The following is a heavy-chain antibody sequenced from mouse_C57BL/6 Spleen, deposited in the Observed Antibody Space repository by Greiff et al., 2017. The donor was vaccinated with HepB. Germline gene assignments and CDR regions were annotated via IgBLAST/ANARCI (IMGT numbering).Heavy chain of an antibody. V-gene: IGHV6-6*01. Sequence: EVKLVESGGGLVQPGGSMKLSCAASGFTFSDAWMDWVRQSPEKGLEWVAEIRNKANNHATYYAESVKGRFTISRDDSKSSVYLQMNSLRAEDTGIYYCTTGSSLRRAMDYWGQGTSVTVSS. D-gene: IGHD1-1*01. CDR2: IRNKANNHAT. CDR1: GFTFSDAW. J-gene: IGHJ4*01. CDR3: TTGSSLRRAMDY.